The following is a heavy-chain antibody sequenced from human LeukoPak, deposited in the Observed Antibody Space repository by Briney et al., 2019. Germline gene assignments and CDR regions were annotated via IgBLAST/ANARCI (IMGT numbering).Heavy chain of an antibody. J-gene: IGHJ4*02. Sequence: PGESLKISXKGSGYSFTSYWIGWVRQMPGKGLEWIGIIYPGDSDTRYSPSFQGQVTISADKSISTAYLQWSSLKASDTAMYYCARAERITIFGVVTPYYFDYWGQGTLVTVSS. CDR2: IYPGDSDT. V-gene: IGHV5-51*03. D-gene: IGHD3-3*01. CDR3: ARAERITIFGVVTPYYFDY. CDR1: GYSFTSYW.